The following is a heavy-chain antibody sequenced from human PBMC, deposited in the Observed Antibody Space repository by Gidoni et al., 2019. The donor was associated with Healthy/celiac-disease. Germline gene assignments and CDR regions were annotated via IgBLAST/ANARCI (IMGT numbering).Heavy chain of an antibody. V-gene: IGHV4-61*01. CDR2: IYYSGST. J-gene: IGHJ4*02. D-gene: IGHD3-3*01. CDR1: GGSVSSGSYY. Sequence: ILSLTCTVSGGSVSSGSYYWSWIRQPPGKGLEWIGYIYYSGSTNYNPSLKSRVTISVDTSKNQFSLKLSSVTAADTAVYYCARLYDFWSGYIQYFDYWGQGTLVTVSS. CDR3: ARLYDFWSGYIQYFDY.